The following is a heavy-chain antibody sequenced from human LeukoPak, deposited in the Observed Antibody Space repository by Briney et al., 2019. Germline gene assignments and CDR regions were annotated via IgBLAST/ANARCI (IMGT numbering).Heavy chain of an antibody. Sequence: ASVKVSCKASGYTFTSYDINWVRQATGQGLEWMGWMNPNSGNTGYAQKFQGRVTMTRNTSISTAYMELSSLRSEDTAVYYCARADTAMVYYYYYYGMDVWGQGTTVTVSS. D-gene: IGHD5-18*01. CDR3: ARADTAMVYYYYYYGMDV. CDR2: MNPNSGNT. V-gene: IGHV1-8*01. J-gene: IGHJ6*02. CDR1: GYTFTSYD.